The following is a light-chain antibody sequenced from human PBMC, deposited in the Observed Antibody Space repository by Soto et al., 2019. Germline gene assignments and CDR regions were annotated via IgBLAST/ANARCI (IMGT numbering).Light chain of an antibody. J-gene: IGLJ1*01. CDR1: SSDVGSYNL. Sequence: QSVLTQPASVSGSPGQSITISWTGTSSDVGSYNLVSWYQQHPGKAPKLMIYEVSKRPSGVSNRFSGSKSGNTASLTISGLQAEDEADYYCCSYAGSSTFVFGTGTKVTVL. V-gene: IGLV2-23*02. CDR3: CSYAGSSTFV. CDR2: EVS.